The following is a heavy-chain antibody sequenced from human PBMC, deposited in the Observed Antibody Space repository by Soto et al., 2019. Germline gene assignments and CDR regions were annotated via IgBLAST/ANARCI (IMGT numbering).Heavy chain of an antibody. CDR2: INHSGST. CDR1: GGSFSGYY. CDR3: ARLLERYFDWSGFDP. Sequence: SETLSLTCAVYGGSFSGYYWSWIRQPPGKGLEWIGEINHSGSTNYNPSIKSRDTKTVDTSKNQFSLKLSYVTAADTDVYYYARLLERYFDWSGFDPWGQGTLVTVSS. J-gene: IGHJ5*02. D-gene: IGHD3-9*01. V-gene: IGHV4-34*01.